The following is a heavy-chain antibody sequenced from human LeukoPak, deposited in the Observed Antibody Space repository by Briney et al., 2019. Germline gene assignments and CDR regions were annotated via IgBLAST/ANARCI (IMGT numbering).Heavy chain of an antibody. CDR3: AIGLNYFDS. CDR1: GASISSSPYY. V-gene: IGHV4-39*01. J-gene: IGHJ4*02. Sequence: SETLSLTWTVSGASISSSPYYWGWIRQPPGKGLEWIVSSYYSRSTYYNPSLKSRVTISLDTSKNQFSLKLSSVTGADTAVYSCAIGLNYFDSWGQGTLVTVSS. CDR2: SYYSRST. D-gene: IGHD3/OR15-3a*01.